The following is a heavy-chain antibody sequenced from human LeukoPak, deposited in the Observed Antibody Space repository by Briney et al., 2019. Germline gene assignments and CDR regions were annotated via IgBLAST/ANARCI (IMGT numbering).Heavy chain of an antibody. Sequence: SETLSLTCTVSGGSISSGDYYWSWIRQPPGKGLEWIGYIYYSGSTYYNPSLKSRVTISVDTSKNQFSLKLSSVTAADTAVYYCARGLYYYDSSGQNPLAYFDYWGQGTLVTVSS. J-gene: IGHJ4*02. CDR3: ARGLYYYDSSGQNPLAYFDY. CDR1: GGSISSGDYY. CDR2: IYYSGST. D-gene: IGHD3-22*01. V-gene: IGHV4-30-4*02.